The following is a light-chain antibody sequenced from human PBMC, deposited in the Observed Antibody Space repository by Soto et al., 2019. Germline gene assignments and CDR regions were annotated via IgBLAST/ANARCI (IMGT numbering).Light chain of an antibody. V-gene: IGLV2-14*03. J-gene: IGLJ1*01. Sequence: QSALTQPASVSGSPRQAITVSCSGTSSDIGAHNFVSWYQQHPGKAPKLIIYEVINRPSGVSDRFSGSKSGNTASLTISGLQSEDEADYYCNSYTTSNTFVFGSGTKVTVL. CDR1: SSDIGAHNF. CDR2: EVI. CDR3: NSYTTSNTFV.